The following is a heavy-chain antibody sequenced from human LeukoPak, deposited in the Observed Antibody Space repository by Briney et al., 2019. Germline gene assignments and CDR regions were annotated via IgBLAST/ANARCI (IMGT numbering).Heavy chain of an antibody. V-gene: IGHV3-30*18. D-gene: IGHD3-10*01. Sequence: GGSLRLSCAASGFTFSSYGMHWVRQAPGTGLEWVAVISYDGSNKYYADSVKGRFTISRDNSKNTLYLQMNSLRAEDTAVYYCAKDRLGVGKYYYGSGSYGEFGYWGQGTLVTVSS. J-gene: IGHJ4*02. CDR3: AKDRLGVGKYYYGSGSYGEFGY. CDR1: GFTFSSYG. CDR2: ISYDGSNK.